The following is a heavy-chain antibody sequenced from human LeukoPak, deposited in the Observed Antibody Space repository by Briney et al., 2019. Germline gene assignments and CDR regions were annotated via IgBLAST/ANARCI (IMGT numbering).Heavy chain of an antibody. J-gene: IGHJ5*02. CDR3: ARGAVVPAARGFDP. V-gene: IGHV4-34*01. D-gene: IGHD2-2*01. Sequence: SETLSLTCAVYGGSFSGYYWSRIRQPPGEGLEWIGEINHSGSTNYNPSLKSRVTISVDTSKNQFSLKLSSVTAADTAVYYCARGAVVPAARGFDPWGQGTLVTVSS. CDR1: GGSFSGYY. CDR2: INHSGST.